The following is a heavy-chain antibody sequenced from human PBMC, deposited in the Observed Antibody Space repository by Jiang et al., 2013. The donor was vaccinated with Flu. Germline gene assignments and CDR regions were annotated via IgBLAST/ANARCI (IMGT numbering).Heavy chain of an antibody. CDR3: ARSVPQPVLRYFDWYSATTPYYYGMDV. Sequence: TYYNPSLKSRVTISVDTSKNQXSLKLSSVTAADTAVYYCARSVPQPVLRYFDWYSATTPYYYGMDVWGQGTTVTVSS. D-gene: IGHD3-9*01. V-gene: IGHV4-31*02. CDR2: T. J-gene: IGHJ6*02.